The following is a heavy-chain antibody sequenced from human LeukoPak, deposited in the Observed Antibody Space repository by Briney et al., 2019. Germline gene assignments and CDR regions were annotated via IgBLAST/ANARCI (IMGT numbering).Heavy chain of an antibody. V-gene: IGHV1-2*02. J-gene: IGHJ6*02. Sequence: GASVKVSCKASGYTFTGYYMHWVRQAPGQGLEWMGWINPNSGGTNYAQKFQGRVTMTRDTSISTAYMELSRLRSDDTAVYYCARDPFAMIVVVSGMDVWGQGTTVTVPS. CDR3: ARDPFAMIVVVSGMDV. CDR1: GYTFTGYY. CDR2: INPNSGGT. D-gene: IGHD3-22*01.